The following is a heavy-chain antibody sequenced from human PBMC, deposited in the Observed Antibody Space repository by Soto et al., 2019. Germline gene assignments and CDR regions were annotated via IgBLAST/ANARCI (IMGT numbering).Heavy chain of an antibody. CDR2: IIPIFGTA. Sequence: VASVKVSCKASGGTFSSYAISWVRQAPGQGLEWMGGIIPIFGTANYAQKFQGRVTITADESTSTAYMELSSLRSEDTAVYYCASRSGDSSPPVGYYYYGMDVWGQGTTVTVSS. J-gene: IGHJ6*02. CDR1: GGTFSSYA. D-gene: IGHD6-6*01. V-gene: IGHV1-69*13. CDR3: ASRSGDSSPPVGYYYYGMDV.